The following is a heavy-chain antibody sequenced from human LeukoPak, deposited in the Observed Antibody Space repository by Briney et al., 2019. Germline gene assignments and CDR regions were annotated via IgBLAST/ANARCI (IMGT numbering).Heavy chain of an antibody. Sequence: TTSETLSLTCTVSGGSISSYYWSWIRQPPGKGLEWIGYIYYSGSTKYNPPLKSRVTISEDTSKNQFSLKLSSVTAADTAVYYCARDLAAAGTIDPWGQGALVTVSS. D-gene: IGHD6-13*01. CDR1: GGSISSYY. J-gene: IGHJ5*02. CDR2: IYYSGST. V-gene: IGHV4-59*01. CDR3: ARDLAAAGTIDP.